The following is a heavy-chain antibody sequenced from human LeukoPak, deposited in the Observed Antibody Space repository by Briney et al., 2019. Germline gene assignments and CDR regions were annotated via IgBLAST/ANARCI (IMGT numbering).Heavy chain of an antibody. CDR3: ARRKRGSGGPFDY. Sequence: TSETLSLTCAVYGGSFSGYYWSWIRQRPGKGLEWIGYMDYSGSTAYNPSLKSRVTISIDTSKKQFSLELSSVTAADTAIYFCARRKRGSGGPFDYWGQGTLVTVSS. CDR1: GGSFSGYY. V-gene: IGHV4-59*08. J-gene: IGHJ4*02. D-gene: IGHD6-19*01. CDR2: MDYSGST.